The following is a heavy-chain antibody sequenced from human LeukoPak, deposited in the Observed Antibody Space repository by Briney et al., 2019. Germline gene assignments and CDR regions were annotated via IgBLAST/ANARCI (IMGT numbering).Heavy chain of an antibody. V-gene: IGHV3-66*01. D-gene: IGHD6-19*01. CDR3: ARRYITGWHFDY. J-gene: IGHJ4*02. Sequence: RSGGSLRLSCATSGFTVSSNYMSWVRQAPGKGLEWVSVIYSGGSTYYADSVKGRFTISRDNSENTLYLQMNSLRAEDTAVYYCARRYITGWHFDYWGQGTLVTVSS. CDR2: IYSGGST. CDR1: GFTVSSNY.